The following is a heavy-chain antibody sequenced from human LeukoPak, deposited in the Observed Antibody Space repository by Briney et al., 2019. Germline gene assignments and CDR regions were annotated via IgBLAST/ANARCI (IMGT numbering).Heavy chain of an antibody. CDR1: GGSISSYY. Sequence: SETLSLTCTVSGGSISSYYWSWIRQPPGKGLEWIGYIYYSGSTNYNPSLKSRVTISVDTSKNQFSLKLSSVTAADTAVYYCARAYYYDSSGYYYVPQDAFDIWGQGTMVTVSS. J-gene: IGHJ3*02. CDR2: IYYSGST. V-gene: IGHV4-59*01. CDR3: ARAYYYDSSGYYYVPQDAFDI. D-gene: IGHD3-22*01.